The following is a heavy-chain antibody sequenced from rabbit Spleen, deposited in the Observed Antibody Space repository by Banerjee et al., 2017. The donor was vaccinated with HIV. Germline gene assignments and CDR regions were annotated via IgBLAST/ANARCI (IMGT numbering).Heavy chain of an antibody. CDR3: ARAIVPWLGLTRLDL. CDR2: IGGGSSGST. CDR1: GFSVSSSYW. Sequence: QSLEESGGGLVKPGASLTLTCTASGFSVSSSYWICWVRQAPGKGLEWIACIGGGSSGSTYYASWAKGRFTITSSTSLSTVDLKMTSLTAADTATYFCARAIVPWLGLTRLDLWGPGTLVTVS. J-gene: IGHJ3*01. V-gene: IGHV1S40*01. D-gene: IGHD4-1*01.